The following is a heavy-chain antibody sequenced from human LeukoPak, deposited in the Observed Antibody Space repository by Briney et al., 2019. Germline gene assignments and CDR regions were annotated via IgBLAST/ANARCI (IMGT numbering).Heavy chain of an antibody. Sequence: GGSLRLSCAASGFTFSSYGMYWVRQAPGKGLEWVAFIRYDGSNKYYADSVKGRFTISRDNSKNTLYLQMNSLRAEDTAVYYCARVKVSEQEEGVDQTLDIWGQGTMVTVSS. J-gene: IGHJ3*02. D-gene: IGHD1/OR15-1a*01. V-gene: IGHV3-30*02. CDR3: ARVKVSEQEEGVDQTLDI. CDR2: IRYDGSNK. CDR1: GFTFSSYG.